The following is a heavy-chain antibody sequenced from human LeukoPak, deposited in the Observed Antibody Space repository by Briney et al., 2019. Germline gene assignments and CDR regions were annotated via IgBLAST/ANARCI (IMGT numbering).Heavy chain of an antibody. D-gene: IGHD6-6*01. J-gene: IGHJ4*02. Sequence: GGSLRLSCAASGFTSNTYWMSWVRQAPGKGLEWVANINQDGSEKHYVDSVKGRFTISRDNARNSLYLQMNSLRAEDTAVYYCVRWRGNSYFGYWGQGTLVTVSS. V-gene: IGHV3-7*01. CDR3: VRWRGNSYFGY. CDR2: INQDGSEK. CDR1: GFTSNTYW.